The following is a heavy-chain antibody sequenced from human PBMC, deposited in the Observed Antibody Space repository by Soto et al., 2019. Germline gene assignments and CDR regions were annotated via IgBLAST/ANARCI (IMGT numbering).Heavy chain of an antibody. V-gene: IGHV3-21*01. Sequence: GGSLRLSCAASGFTFSTYSMNWVRQAPGKGLEWVSSISGNSIYIYYADSLKGRFTISRDNTKNSLYLQMDSPRAEDTAVYYSARGPTRFGIDYWGQGTLVTVSS. CDR2: ISGNSIYI. J-gene: IGHJ4*02. CDR1: GFTFSTYS. CDR3: ARGPTRFGIDY. D-gene: IGHD3-10*01.